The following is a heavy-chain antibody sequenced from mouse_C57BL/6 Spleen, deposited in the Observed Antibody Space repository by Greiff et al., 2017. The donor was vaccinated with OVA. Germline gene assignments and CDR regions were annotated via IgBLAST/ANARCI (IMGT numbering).Heavy chain of an antibody. Sequence: EVQGVESGGGLVKPGGSLKLSCAASGFTFSDYGMHWVRQAPEKGLEWVAYISSGSSTIYYADTVKGRFTISRDNAKNTLFLQMTRLRSEDTAMYYCARPDYGSSYSAWFAYWGQGTLVTVSA. J-gene: IGHJ3*01. CDR1: GFTFSDYG. V-gene: IGHV5-17*01. CDR3: ARPDYGSSYSAWFAY. CDR2: ISSGSSTI. D-gene: IGHD1-1*01.